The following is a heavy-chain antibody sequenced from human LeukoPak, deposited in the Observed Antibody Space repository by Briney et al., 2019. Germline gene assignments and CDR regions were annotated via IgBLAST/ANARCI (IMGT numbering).Heavy chain of an antibody. Sequence: SETLSLTCTVSGGSISSYYWSWIRQPPGKGLEWIGYIYYSGSTNYNPSLKSRVTISVDTSKNQFSLKLSSMTAADTAVYYCAATGALDYWGQGTLVTVSS. CDR2: IYYSGST. CDR3: AATGALDY. CDR1: GGSISSYY. J-gene: IGHJ4*02. V-gene: IGHV4-59*01. D-gene: IGHD1-14*01.